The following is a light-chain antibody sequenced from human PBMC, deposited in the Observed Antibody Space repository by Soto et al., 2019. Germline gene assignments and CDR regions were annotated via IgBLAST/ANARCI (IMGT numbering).Light chain of an antibody. J-gene: IGKJ5*01. V-gene: IGKV1-5*01. CDR1: QSISSW. CDR2: DAS. Sequence: DIQMTPSASTLSASVGDRVTITCRASQSISSWLAWYQQKPGNAPKLLIYDASTLEGGVPSRFSGSGSGTEFTLTISSLQPDDFATYYCQQYNSYSITFGQGTRLEIK. CDR3: QQYNSYSIT.